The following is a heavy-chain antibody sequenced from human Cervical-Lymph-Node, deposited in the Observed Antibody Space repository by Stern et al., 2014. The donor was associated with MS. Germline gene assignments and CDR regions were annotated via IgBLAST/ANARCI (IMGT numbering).Heavy chain of an antibody. Sequence: EVQLVESGGGLVKPGGSLRLSCSASGFTISGHTMNWVRPSPGKGLEWLSAITTSSNKIDNADSVKGRFTISRDNAKNSVYLQMNSLRAEDTAVYYCASGYGGVWGQGTLVTVSS. J-gene: IGHJ4*02. D-gene: IGHD3-16*01. CDR1: GFTISGHT. CDR3: ASGYGGV. V-gene: IGHV3-21*06. CDR2: ITTSSNKI.